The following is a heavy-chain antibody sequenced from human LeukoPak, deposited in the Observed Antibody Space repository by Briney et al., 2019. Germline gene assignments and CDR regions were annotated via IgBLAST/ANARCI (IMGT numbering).Heavy chain of an antibody. Sequence: SETLSLSCTVSGASISSYYWSWIRQPPGKGLEWIGYIYYSGTTNYNPSLKSRVTISVDTSKNQFSLKLSSVTAADTAVYYCARGGCSGGSCREGYFDYWGQGTLVTVSS. D-gene: IGHD2-15*01. V-gene: IGHV4-59*01. CDR3: ARGGCSGGSCREGYFDY. CDR1: GASISSYY. J-gene: IGHJ4*02. CDR2: IYYSGTT.